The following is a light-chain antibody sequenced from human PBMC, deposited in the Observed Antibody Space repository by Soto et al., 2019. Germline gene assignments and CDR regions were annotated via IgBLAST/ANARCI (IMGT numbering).Light chain of an antibody. CDR1: SSDVGGYNY. V-gene: IGLV2-14*03. Sequence: QSVLTQPASVSGSPGQSITISCTGTSSDVGGYNYVSWYQHHPGKAPKLMIYDVSNRPSGVSNRFSGSKSGNTASLTISGLQAEDEADYYCSSYTSSSTPVFGTGTQLTVL. CDR2: DVS. J-gene: IGLJ1*01. CDR3: SSYTSSSTPV.